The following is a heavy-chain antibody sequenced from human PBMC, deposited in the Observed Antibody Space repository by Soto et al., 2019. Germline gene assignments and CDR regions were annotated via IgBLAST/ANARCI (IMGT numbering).Heavy chain of an antibody. CDR3: TTDSRLSDI. V-gene: IGHV3-15*01. J-gene: IGHJ3*02. CDR1: GFSLNNAW. Sequence: EVQLVESGGGLVKPGGSLRLSCTASGFSLNNAWMSWVRQAPGKGLEWVGRIKRKSDGATTDFAAPVKGRFTISRDDSKNTVYLQMSSLKTEDTAVYFCTTDSRLSDIWGQGTMVTVSS. CDR2: IKRKSDGATT. D-gene: IGHD6-6*01.